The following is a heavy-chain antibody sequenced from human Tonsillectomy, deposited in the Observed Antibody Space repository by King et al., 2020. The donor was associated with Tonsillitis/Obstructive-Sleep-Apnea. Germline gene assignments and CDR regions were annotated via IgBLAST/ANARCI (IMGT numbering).Heavy chain of an antibody. CDR1: GYTFTSYY. J-gene: IGHJ4*02. CDR3: ARDSDIVVVPAAIGLYPDS. D-gene: IGHD2-2*01. V-gene: IGHV1-46*04. CDR2: INPSGGST. Sequence: QVQLVESGAEVKKPGASVKVSCRASGYTFTSYYMHWVRQATGQGLEWRGIINPSGGSTSYAQKLQGRVTMTRDTATSSVYMELSSLRSEDTAVYYCARDSDIVVVPAAIGLYPDSWGQGTLVTVSP.